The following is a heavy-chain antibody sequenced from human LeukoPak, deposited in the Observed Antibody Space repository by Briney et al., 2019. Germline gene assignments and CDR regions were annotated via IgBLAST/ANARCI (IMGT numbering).Heavy chain of an antibody. Sequence: GGSLRLSCTASGFTLSSYEMSWIRQAPGKGLEWVSRVSGSGGRTYYADSVKGRFTISRDNSKNTLSLQMNNLRADDTAVYYCAKSYASGSFYDYWGQGTLVTVSS. D-gene: IGHD3-10*01. V-gene: IGHV3-23*01. J-gene: IGHJ4*02. CDR2: VSGSGGRT. CDR1: GFTLSSYE. CDR3: AKSYASGSFYDY.